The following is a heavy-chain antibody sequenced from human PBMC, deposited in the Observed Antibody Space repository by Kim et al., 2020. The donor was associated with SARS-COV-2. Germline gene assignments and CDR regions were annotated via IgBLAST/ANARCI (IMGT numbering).Heavy chain of an antibody. CDR1: GSTFTKAW. D-gene: IGHD3-10*01. CDR2: IRSNFEGATT. CDR3: VDGHYGLV. Sequence: GGSLRLSCTSSGSTFTKAWMNWVRQAPGKGLEWVGRIRSNFEGATTEYAAPVRGRCAISRDDSRSTLYLQMGSLRAEDTGIYYCVDGHYGLVWGQGTLVTVSS. J-gene: IGHJ4*02. V-gene: IGHV3-15*01.